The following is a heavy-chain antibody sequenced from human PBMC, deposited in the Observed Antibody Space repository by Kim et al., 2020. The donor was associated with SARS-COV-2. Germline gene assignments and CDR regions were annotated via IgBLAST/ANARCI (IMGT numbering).Heavy chain of an antibody. V-gene: IGHV3-9*02. CDR2: ISLDTVRI. Sequence: GGSLRLSCAVTGFTTNAYAMHWVRQAPGKGLEWVSGISLDTVRIDYADSVKGRFTVSTNEAENYLYLQMNSLRTEDTALYYCTKDLSPGGADSWGQGTLVTVSA. D-gene: IGHD1-26*01. CDR3: TKDLSPGGADS. J-gene: IGHJ5*01. CDR1: GFTTNAYA.